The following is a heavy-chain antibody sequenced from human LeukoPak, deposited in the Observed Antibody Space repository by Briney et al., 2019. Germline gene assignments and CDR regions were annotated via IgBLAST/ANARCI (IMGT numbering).Heavy chain of an antibody. V-gene: IGHV4-59*01. CDR1: GGTISSYY. J-gene: IGHJ3*02. D-gene: IGHD3-9*01. Sequence: PSETLSLTCTVSGGTISSYYWNWIRQPPGKGLEWIGYIYYSGSTNYNPSLKSRVTISVDTSKNQFSLKLSSVTAADTAVYYCARGGYDILTGYRDDAFDIWGQGTMVTVSS. CDR2: IYYSGST. CDR3: ARGGYDILTGYRDDAFDI.